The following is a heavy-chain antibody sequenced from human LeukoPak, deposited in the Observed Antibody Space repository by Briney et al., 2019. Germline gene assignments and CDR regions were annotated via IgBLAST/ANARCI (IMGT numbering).Heavy chain of an antibody. D-gene: IGHD6-6*01. CDR2: ISSDGGST. Sequence: GGSLRLSCSASGFTFTTYAMHWVRQAPGKGLEYVSAISSDGGSTYYADSVKGTFTISRDNSKNTLYLQMSSLRPDDTAVYYCVKWRAAMAPRDYYYGMDVWGQGTTVTVSS. CDR3: VKWRAAMAPRDYYYGMDV. CDR1: GFTFTTYA. J-gene: IGHJ6*02. V-gene: IGHV3-64D*09.